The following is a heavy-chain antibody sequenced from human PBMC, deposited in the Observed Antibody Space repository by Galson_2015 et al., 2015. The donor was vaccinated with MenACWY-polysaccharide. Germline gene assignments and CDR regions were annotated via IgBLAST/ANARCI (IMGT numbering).Heavy chain of an antibody. CDR1: GVTFSDYY. CDR2: ISRSSGII. Sequence: ALRLCCAASGVTFSDYYMSWGGQAPGKGLECISHISRSSGIIYYADSVKGRFTISRDNAKNSLYLQMNSLRAEDTAMYYCARSAWLDIWCQGTMVTVSS. J-gene: IGHJ3*02. V-gene: IGHV3-11*01. D-gene: IGHD6-25*01. CDR3: ARSAWLDI.